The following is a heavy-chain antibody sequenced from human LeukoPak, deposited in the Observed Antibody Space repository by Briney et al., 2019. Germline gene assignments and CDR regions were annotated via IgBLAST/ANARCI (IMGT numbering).Heavy chain of an antibody. J-gene: IGHJ3*02. V-gene: IGHV1-18*01. CDR1: RYSLAFNG. Sequence: GASVKVSCQCARYSLAFNGNSWIREAPGQGLEWMGWIGAYSGDANYAQMFQGRVTMTTVTATTTAYMELRSLRSDDTAVYYCSADPGCRPNAFDIWGQGTVVTVS. CDR2: IGAYSGDA. CDR3: SADPGCRPNAFDI. D-gene: IGHD1-14*01.